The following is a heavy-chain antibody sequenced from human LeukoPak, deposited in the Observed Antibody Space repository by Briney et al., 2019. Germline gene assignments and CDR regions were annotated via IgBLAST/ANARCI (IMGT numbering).Heavy chain of an antibody. D-gene: IGHD5-12*01. Sequence: PSETLSLTCTVSGGSISSSSYYWGWIRQPPGKGLEWIGSIYYSGSTYYNPSLKSRVTISVDTSKNQFSLKLSSVTAADTAVYYCARDLGYSGYDFFDYWGQGTLVTVSS. J-gene: IGHJ4*02. CDR2: IYYSGST. CDR3: ARDLGYSGYDFFDY. CDR1: GGSISSSSYY. V-gene: IGHV4-39*07.